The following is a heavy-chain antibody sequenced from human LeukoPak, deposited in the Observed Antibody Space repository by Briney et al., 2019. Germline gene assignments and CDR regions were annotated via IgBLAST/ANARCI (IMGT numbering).Heavy chain of an antibody. CDR1: GYTFTSYA. CDR2: INTNTGNP. Sequence: ASVKVSCKASGYTFTSYAMNWVRQAPGQGLEWMGWINTNTGNPTYAQGFTGRFVFSLDTSISTAYLQISSLKAEDTAVYYCARRAPLYPPYYYYYYMDVWGKGTTVTVSS. V-gene: IGHV7-4-1*02. D-gene: IGHD2-2*02. CDR3: ARRAPLYPPYYYYYYMDV. J-gene: IGHJ6*03.